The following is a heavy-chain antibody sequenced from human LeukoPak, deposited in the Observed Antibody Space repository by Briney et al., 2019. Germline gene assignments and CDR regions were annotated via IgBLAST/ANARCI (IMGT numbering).Heavy chain of an antibody. CDR1: GFTFSSYG. V-gene: IGHV3-23*01. CDR3: ARDSGFSGTQRGEY. D-gene: IGHD3/OR15-3a*01. CDR2: ISGSGGST. Sequence: GGSLRLSCAASGFTFSSYGMSWVRQAPGKGLEWVSAISGSGGSTYYADSVKGRFTISRDNSKNTLYLQMNSLRAEDTAVYYCARDSGFSGTQRGEYWGQGTLVTVSS. J-gene: IGHJ4*02.